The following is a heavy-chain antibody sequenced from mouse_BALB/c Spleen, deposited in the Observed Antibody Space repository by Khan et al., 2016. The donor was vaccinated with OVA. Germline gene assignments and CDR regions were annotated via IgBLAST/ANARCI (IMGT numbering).Heavy chain of an antibody. Sequence: QVQLQQPGAELVKPGASVKISCKASGYTFTSFYMHWVKQRPGQGLEWIGGINPSNGDTHFYEKFKSKATLTVDKSSTTAYMQFSSLTSEDSAVYYCARSGYGNPFAYWGQGTLVTVSA. CDR1: GYTFTSFY. D-gene: IGHD2-1*01. CDR2: INPSNGDT. V-gene: IGHV1S81*02. J-gene: IGHJ3*01. CDR3: ARSGYGNPFAY.